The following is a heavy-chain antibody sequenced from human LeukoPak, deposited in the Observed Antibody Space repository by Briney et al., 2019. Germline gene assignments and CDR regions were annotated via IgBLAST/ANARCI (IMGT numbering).Heavy chain of an antibody. CDR1: GFTFSTYG. V-gene: IGHV3-30*03. CDR2: ISYDGRNK. Sequence: GSLRLSCAASGFTFSTYGMHWVRQAPGKGLEWVAVISYDGRNKYYADSVKGRFTISRDNSKNTLYLEMNSLRPEDTAVYYCAITSNWGDTWGQGTLVTVSS. J-gene: IGHJ5*02. D-gene: IGHD7-27*01. CDR3: AITSNWGDT.